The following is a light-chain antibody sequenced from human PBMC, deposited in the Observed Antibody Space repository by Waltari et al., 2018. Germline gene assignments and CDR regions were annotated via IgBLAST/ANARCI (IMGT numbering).Light chain of an antibody. CDR1: HVPKQS. CDR3: YSSADDNPRV. Sequence: YELTQPSSVSVSPGQTATITCSGDHVPKQSIRWFQQRPGQAPMLVIYKDNERPSGIPERFSGSSSGVTAMLTISGAQADDEADYYCYSSADDNPRVFGGGTKLTVL. J-gene: IGLJ3*02. V-gene: IGLV3-27*01. CDR2: KDN.